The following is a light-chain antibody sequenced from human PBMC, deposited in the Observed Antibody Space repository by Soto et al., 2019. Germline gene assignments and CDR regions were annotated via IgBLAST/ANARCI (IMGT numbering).Light chain of an antibody. Sequence: ALTQPRSVSGSPGQSVTISCTGTSSDVGGYTYVSWYQQHPNKAPKLLIFDVSKRPSGVPDRFSGSKSVNTASLTISGLQAEDEADYYCCSFAGTYTYVFGTGTKATVL. CDR1: SSDVGGYTY. CDR3: CSFAGTYTYV. J-gene: IGLJ1*01. V-gene: IGLV2-11*01. CDR2: DVS.